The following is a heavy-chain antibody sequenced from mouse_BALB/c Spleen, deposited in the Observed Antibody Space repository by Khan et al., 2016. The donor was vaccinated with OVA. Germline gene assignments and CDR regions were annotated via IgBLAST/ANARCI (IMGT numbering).Heavy chain of an antibody. D-gene: IGHD3-2*02. J-gene: IGHJ2*01. Sequence: QVQLKESGAELVRPGASVKLSCKTSGYIFTTYWIHWVKQRSGQGLERIARIYPGTGNIYYSANFKGKATLTADNSSSTAYMQFSSLKSEDSAVYFCAREEALYYFDYWGQGTTLTVSS. CDR2: IYPGTGNI. CDR1: GYIFTTYW. V-gene: IGHV1-76*01. CDR3: AREEALYYFDY.